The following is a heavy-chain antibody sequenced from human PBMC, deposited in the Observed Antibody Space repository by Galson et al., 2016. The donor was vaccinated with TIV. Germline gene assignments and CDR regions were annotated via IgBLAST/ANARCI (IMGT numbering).Heavy chain of an antibody. CDR1: GFTFSSYN. CDR3: AKEENSGYYPNDAFDF. J-gene: IGHJ3*01. V-gene: IGHV3-30*18. Sequence: SLRLSCAASGFTFSSYNMHWVRQAPGKGLEWVAVIAYDGSYKHYAGSVKGRFTASRDNSKTTLDLQMNSLGAEDTALYYCAKEENSGYYPNDAFDFWGQGTMVTVS. CDR2: IAYDGSYK. D-gene: IGHD3-3*01.